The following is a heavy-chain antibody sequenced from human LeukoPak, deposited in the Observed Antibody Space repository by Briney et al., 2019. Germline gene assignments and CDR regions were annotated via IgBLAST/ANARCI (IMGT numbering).Heavy chain of an antibody. CDR1: GGSISSSNW. CDR3: ARCNYDFWSGYWNYYYYYGMDV. J-gene: IGHJ6*02. D-gene: IGHD3-3*01. Sequence: SETLSLTCAVSGGSISSSNWWSWVRQPPGEGLEWIGEIYHSGSTNYNPSLKSRVTISVDKSKNQFSLKLSSVTAADTAVYYCARCNYDFWSGYWNYYYYYGMDVWGQGTTVTVSS. CDR2: IYHSGST. V-gene: IGHV4-4*02.